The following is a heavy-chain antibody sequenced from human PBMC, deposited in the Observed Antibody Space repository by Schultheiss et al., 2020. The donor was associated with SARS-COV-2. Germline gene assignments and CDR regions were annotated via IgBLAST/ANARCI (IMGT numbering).Heavy chain of an antibody. Sequence: GGSLRLSCVVSGFTVSSNYMSWVRQPPGRGLEWVSVLYRRGDTYYADSVKGRFTISRDNSKNTLYLQMNSLRAEDTAVYYCASSLTPVRNAFDIWGQGTMVTVSS. CDR3: ASSLTPVRNAFDI. V-gene: IGHV3-66*03. D-gene: IGHD2-8*01. CDR1: GFTVSSNY. CDR2: LYRRGDT. J-gene: IGHJ3*02.